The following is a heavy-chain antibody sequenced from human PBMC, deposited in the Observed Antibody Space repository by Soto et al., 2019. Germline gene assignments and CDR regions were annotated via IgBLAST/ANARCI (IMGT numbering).Heavy chain of an antibody. CDR2: IHYSGST. J-gene: IGHJ6*02. CDR1: SISSYY. V-gene: IGHV4-59*01. D-gene: IGHD6-19*01. Sequence: SISSYYWSWIRQPPGKGLEWIGYIHYSGSTTYQPSLKSRVTISVDRSQNQFSLELTSVTAADTAVYFCARDLRGAGTSGYYGMDVWGQGTTVTVSS. CDR3: ARDLRGAGTSGYYGMDV.